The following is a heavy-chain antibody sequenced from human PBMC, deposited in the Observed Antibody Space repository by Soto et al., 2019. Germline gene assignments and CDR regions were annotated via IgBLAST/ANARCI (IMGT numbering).Heavy chain of an antibody. CDR3: ASRRGNTYGNGMNV. Sequence: QVQLVQSGSEMNRPGSSVTVSCKASGGTFRNYAITWVRQAPGQGLEWMGGFIPFFDTAHYAQKFQGRVTISADESASTIYLELSSLESEDTAVYFCASRRGNTYGNGMNVWGQGTTVTVSS. J-gene: IGHJ6*02. V-gene: IGHV1-69*01. CDR2: FIPFFDTA. CDR1: GGTFRNYA. D-gene: IGHD1-7*01.